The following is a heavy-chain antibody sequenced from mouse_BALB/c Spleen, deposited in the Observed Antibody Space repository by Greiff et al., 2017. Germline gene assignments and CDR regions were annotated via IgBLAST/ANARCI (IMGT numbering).Heavy chain of an antibody. CDR2: IWAGGST. D-gene: IGHD2-4*01. V-gene: IGHV2-9*02. Sequence: VMLVESGPGLVAPSQSLSITCTVSGFSLTSYGVHWVRQPPGKGLEWLGVIWAGGSTNYNSALMSRLSISKDNSKSQVFLKMNSLQTDDTAMYYCARDQGITDYAMDYWGQGTTLTVSS. CDR1: GFSLTSYG. CDR3: ARDQGITDYAMDY. J-gene: IGHJ2*01.